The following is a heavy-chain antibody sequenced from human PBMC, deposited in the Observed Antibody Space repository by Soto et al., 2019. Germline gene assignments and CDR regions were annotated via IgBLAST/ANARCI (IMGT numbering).Heavy chain of an antibody. Sequence: ASVKVSCKASGYTFTSYDINWVRQATGQGLEWMGWMNPNSGNTGYAQKFQGRVTMTRNNSTSTAYMELSSLRSEDTAVYYCARAGVAAAYSYCMDVWGQGTTVTVSS. CDR3: ARAGVAAAYSYCMDV. CDR1: GYTFTSYD. CDR2: MNPNSGNT. D-gene: IGHD6-25*01. V-gene: IGHV1-8*01. J-gene: IGHJ6*02.